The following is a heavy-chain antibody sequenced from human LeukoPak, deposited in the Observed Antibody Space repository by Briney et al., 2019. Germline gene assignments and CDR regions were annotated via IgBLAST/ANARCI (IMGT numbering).Heavy chain of an antibody. CDR3: ARAGVDSSGYYYQGFDY. CDR2: INWNGGRT. CDR1: GFTFDAYA. V-gene: IGHV3-20*04. D-gene: IGHD3-3*01. J-gene: IGHJ4*02. Sequence: RPGGSLRLSCAASGFTFDAYAMSWVRHAPGKGLERVSGINWNGGRTGYADSVKGRFTISRDNAKNSLYLQMNSLRAEDTAVYYCARAGVDSSGYYYQGFDYWGQGTQVTVSS.